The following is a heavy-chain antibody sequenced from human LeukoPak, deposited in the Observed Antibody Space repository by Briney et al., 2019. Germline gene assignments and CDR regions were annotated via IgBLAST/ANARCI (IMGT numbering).Heavy chain of an antibody. V-gene: IGHV6-1*01. Sequence: SQTLSLTCAISGDSVSSNSAAWNWIRQSPSRGLEWLGRIYYRSKSKWYNDYAVSVESRITINPDTSKNQFSLQLNSVTPEDTAVYYCARVNVGSAIFEPNWFDPWGQGPWSPSPQ. CDR1: GDSVSSNSAA. CDR3: ARVNVGSAIFEPNWFDP. D-gene: IGHD3-3*01. J-gene: IGHJ5*02. CDR2: IYYRSKSKWYN.